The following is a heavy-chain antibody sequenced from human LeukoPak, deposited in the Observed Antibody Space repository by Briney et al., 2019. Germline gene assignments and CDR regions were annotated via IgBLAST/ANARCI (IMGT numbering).Heavy chain of an antibody. CDR2: SYTSGST. J-gene: IGHJ5*02. D-gene: IGHD3-10*01. CDR1: GGSISSGSYY. V-gene: IGHV4-61*02. CDR3: AREALYGSGSYYPNWFDL. Sequence: SETLSLTCTVSGGSISSGSYYWSWIRQPAGKELEWIGRSYTSGSTNYNPSLKSRVTISVDTSKNHFSLKLSSVTAADTAVYYCAREALYGSGSYYPNWFDLWGQGTLVTVSS.